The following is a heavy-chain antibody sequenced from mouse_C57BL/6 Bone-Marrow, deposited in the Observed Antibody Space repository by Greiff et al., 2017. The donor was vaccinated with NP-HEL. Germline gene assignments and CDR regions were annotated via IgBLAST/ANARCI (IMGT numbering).Heavy chain of an antibody. V-gene: IGHV3-6*01. J-gene: IGHJ1*03. CDR3: AREYDGGYWYFDV. D-gene: IGHD2-14*01. CDR1: GYSITSGYY. Sequence: VQLQESGPGLVKPSQSLSLTCSVTGYSITSGYYWNWIRQFPGNKLEWMGYISYDGSNNYNPSLKNRISITRDTSKNQFFLKLNSVTTEDTATYYCAREYDGGYWYFDVWGTGTTVTVSS. CDR2: ISYDGSN.